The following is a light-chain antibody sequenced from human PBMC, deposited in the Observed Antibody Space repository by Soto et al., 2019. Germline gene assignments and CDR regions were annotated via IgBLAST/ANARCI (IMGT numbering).Light chain of an antibody. Sequence: DLQMTQSPSTLSASVGDRVTITCRASQSISSWLAWYQQKPGKAPKLLIYKASSLESGVPSRFSGSGSGTEFTLTISSLQPDDCATYYCQQYNSYSETFGQGTKVEIK. CDR2: KAS. J-gene: IGKJ1*01. V-gene: IGKV1-5*03. CDR1: QSISSW. CDR3: QQYNSYSET.